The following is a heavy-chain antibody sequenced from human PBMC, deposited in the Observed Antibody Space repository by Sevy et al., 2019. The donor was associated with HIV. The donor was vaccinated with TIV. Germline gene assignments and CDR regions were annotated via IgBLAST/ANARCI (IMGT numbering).Heavy chain of an antibody. V-gene: IGHV2-5*01. CDR2: IYWNDDK. CDR1: GFSLSTSGVG. Sequence: SGPTLVKPTQTLTLTCTFSGFSLSTSGVGVGWIRQPPGKALEWLALIYWNDDKRYSPSLKSRLTIIKDTSENQVVHTMTNMDPVDTATYYCATAGYGSSSAYFDYWGQGTLVTVSS. D-gene: IGHD6-6*01. CDR3: ATAGYGSSSAYFDY. J-gene: IGHJ4*02.